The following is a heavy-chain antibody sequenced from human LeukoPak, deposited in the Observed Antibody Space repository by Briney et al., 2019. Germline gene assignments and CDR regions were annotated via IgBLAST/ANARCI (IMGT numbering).Heavy chain of an antibody. D-gene: IGHD7-27*01. CDR3: ARVDANRGFIDY. J-gene: IGHJ4*02. Sequence: SETLSLTCTVSGGSISSYYWSWIRQPPGKGLEWIGYMHYIGSTNYNPSLKSRVSISLDTSKNQFSLRLSSVTAADTAVYYCARVDANRGFIDYWGQGTLVTVSS. CDR2: MHYIGST. V-gene: IGHV4-59*01. CDR1: GGSISSYY.